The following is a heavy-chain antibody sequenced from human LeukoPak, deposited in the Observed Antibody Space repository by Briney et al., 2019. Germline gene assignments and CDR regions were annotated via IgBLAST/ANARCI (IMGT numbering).Heavy chain of an antibody. V-gene: IGHV4-39*07. J-gene: IGHJ4*02. CDR1: GGSISSGGYY. D-gene: IGHD3-22*01. CDR2: IYYSGST. Sequence: PSQTLSLTCTVSGGSISSGGYYWSWIRQPPGKGLEWIGSIYYSGSTYYNPSLKSRVTISVDTSKNQFSLKLSSVTAADTAVYYCARGRDYDSSGSDWGQGTLVTVSS. CDR3: ARGRDYDSSGSD.